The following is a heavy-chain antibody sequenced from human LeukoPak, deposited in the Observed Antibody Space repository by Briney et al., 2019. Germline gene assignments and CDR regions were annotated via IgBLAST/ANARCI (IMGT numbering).Heavy chain of an antibody. D-gene: IGHD2-2*01. V-gene: IGHV3-7*01. CDR3: AREHATSSSSDY. Sequence: PGGSLRLSCAASEFTFSNYWMSWFRQAPRKGLEWLANIKRDGSEKYYVDSVKGRFTISRDNDKNTLYFQMNSLRVEDTAVYYCAREHATSSSSDYWGQGTLVTVSS. J-gene: IGHJ4*02. CDR2: IKRDGSEK. CDR1: EFTFSNYW.